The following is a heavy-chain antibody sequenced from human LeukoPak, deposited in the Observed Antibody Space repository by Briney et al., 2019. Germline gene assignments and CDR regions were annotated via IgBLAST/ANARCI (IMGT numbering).Heavy chain of an antibody. V-gene: IGHV4-34*01. CDR3: ARSVAGTSRDYYYYYMDV. Sequence: SETLSLTCAVYGGSFSGHYWSWIRQPPGKGLEWIGEINHSGSTNYNPSLKSRVTISVDTSKNQFSLKLSSVTAADTAVYYCARSVAGTSRDYYYYYMDVWGKGTTVTVSS. J-gene: IGHJ6*03. CDR2: INHSGST. CDR1: GGSFSGHY. D-gene: IGHD1-7*01.